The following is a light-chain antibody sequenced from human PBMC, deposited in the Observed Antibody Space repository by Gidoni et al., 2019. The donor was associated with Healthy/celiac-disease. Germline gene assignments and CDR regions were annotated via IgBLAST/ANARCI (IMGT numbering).Light chain of an antibody. CDR2: DVS. CDR3: SSYTSSSIVV. Sequence: QSALTQPASVSGSPGQSITIYCTGTSSDVGGYNYVSWYQQHPGKAPKLIYDVSNRPSGVSNRFSGSKSGNTASLTISGLQAEDEADYYCSSYTSSSIVVFGGGTKLTVL. CDR1: SSDVGGYNY. V-gene: IGLV2-14*01. J-gene: IGLJ2*01.